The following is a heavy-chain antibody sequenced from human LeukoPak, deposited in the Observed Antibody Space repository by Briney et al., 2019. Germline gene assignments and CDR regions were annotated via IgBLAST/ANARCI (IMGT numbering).Heavy chain of an antibody. CDR2: ISSGGSTI. D-gene: IGHD3-10*01. V-gene: IGHV3-48*03. CDR3: ARDRGAPDSFDL. CDR1: GFTFSSYE. Sequence: GGSLRLSCAASGFTFSSYEMNWVRQAPGKGLEWVSYISSGGSTIYYADSVKGRFTISRDNAKKTLYLQMSSLRAEDTAVYYCARDRGAPDSFDLWGLGTMVTVSS. J-gene: IGHJ3*01.